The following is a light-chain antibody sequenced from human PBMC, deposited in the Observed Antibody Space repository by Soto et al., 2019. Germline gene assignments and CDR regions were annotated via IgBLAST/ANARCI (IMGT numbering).Light chain of an antibody. J-gene: IGKJ4*01. CDR2: GTS. CDR3: QQYSSSPLT. V-gene: IGKV3-15*01. CDR1: QNISRS. Sequence: EIVMTQSPVTLSVSPGERATLSCRASQNISRSLAWYQQKPGQGPSLLIYGTSTRAGGVPARFSSGGSGTDFTLTISRLEPEDFAVYHCQQYSSSPLTFGGGTKVDI.